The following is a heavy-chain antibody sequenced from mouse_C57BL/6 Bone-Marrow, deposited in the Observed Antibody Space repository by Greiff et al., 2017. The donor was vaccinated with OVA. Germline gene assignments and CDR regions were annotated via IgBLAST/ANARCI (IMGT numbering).Heavy chain of an antibody. D-gene: IGHD2-4*01. Sequence: VQLKESGAELVRPGASVKLSCTASGFNIKDDYMHWVKQRPEQGLEWIGWIDPENGATEYASKFQGKATITADTSSNTAYLQLSSLTSEDTAVYYCTTIDYDGRAWFAYWGQGTLVTVSA. CDR2: IDPENGAT. CDR1: GFNIKDDY. J-gene: IGHJ3*01. CDR3: TTIDYDGRAWFAY. V-gene: IGHV14-4*01.